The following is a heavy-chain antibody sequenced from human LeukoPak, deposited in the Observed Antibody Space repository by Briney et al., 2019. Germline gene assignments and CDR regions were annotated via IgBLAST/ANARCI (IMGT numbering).Heavy chain of an antibody. J-gene: IGHJ5*02. Sequence: PGGSLRLSCAASGFSFSSYAMSWVRQAPGKGLEWVSAMCGSGGSTYYADSVKGRFSISRDNSKNTLYLQMKSLRAEDTAVYYCAKVRSFDILTGYYKWFDPWGQGTPVTVSS. CDR2: MCGSGGST. V-gene: IGHV3-23*01. CDR3: AKVRSFDILTGYYKWFDP. CDR1: GFSFSSYA. D-gene: IGHD3-9*01.